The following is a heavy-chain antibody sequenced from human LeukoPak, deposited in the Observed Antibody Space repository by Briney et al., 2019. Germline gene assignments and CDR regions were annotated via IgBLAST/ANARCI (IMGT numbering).Heavy chain of an antibody. CDR2: ISSSSSTI. Sequence: PGGSLRLSCAASGFTFSSYSMNWVRQAPGKGLEWVSYISSSSSTIYYADSVKGRFTISRDNAKNSLYLQMNSLRAEDTAVYYCAMFYYDTSGTRRFGPWGQGTLVTVSS. D-gene: IGHD3-22*01. J-gene: IGHJ5*02. CDR1: GFTFSSYS. V-gene: IGHV3-48*04. CDR3: AMFYYDTSGTRRFGP.